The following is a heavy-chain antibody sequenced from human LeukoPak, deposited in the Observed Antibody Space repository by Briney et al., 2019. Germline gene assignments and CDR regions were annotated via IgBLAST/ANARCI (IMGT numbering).Heavy chain of an antibody. Sequence: GGSLRLSCAASGFAFSHYGMHWVRQAPGKGLEWVAFIRYDGSIKYYADSVKGRFTISRDNSKNTLYLQMNTLRVEDTAVYYCTRDLMDYDVSTGLHHYYMDVWGQGTTVTVSS. V-gene: IGHV3-30*02. CDR1: GFAFSHYG. CDR3: TRDLMDYDVSTGLHHYYMDV. CDR2: IRYDGSIK. D-gene: IGHD3-9*01. J-gene: IGHJ6*02.